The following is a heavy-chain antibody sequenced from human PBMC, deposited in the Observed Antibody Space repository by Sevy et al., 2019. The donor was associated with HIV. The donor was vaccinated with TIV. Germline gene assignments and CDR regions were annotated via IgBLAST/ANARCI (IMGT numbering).Heavy chain of an antibody. Sequence: SETLSLTCAAYGGSFSGHYWTWIRQPPGKGLEWIGEISHSGTTKYNPSLKSRVTISVDISKNQFSLKLASVTAADTAVYYCARAGEPDDASSSTNFDYWGQGILVTVSS. D-gene: IGHD6-6*01. CDR1: GGSFSGHY. J-gene: IGHJ4*02. V-gene: IGHV4-34*01. CDR3: ARAGEPDDASSSTNFDY. CDR2: ISHSGTT.